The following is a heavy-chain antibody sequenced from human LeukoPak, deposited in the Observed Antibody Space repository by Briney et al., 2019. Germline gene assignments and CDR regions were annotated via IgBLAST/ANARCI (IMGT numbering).Heavy chain of an antibody. CDR1: GGSINGWY. CDR2: IYRNDNT. CDR3: ARQAYYSESGSWTGFDY. V-gene: IGHV4-59*08. Sequence: SETLSLTCTVSGGSINGWYWNWIRKPPGKGLEWIGYIYRNDNTNYNPSLKSRVTMSVDTSKNQFSLRLSSVTAADTAVYYCARQAYYSESGSWTGFDYWGQGTLVPVSS. J-gene: IGHJ4*02. D-gene: IGHD3-10*01.